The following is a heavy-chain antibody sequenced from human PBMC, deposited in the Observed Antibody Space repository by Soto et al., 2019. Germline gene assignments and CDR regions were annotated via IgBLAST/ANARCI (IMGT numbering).Heavy chain of an antibody. CDR2: ISVYNGNT. CDR3: ARAGQYYDSSGYVN. V-gene: IGHV1-18*01. J-gene: IGHJ4*02. CDR1: GYSFATSG. D-gene: IGHD3-22*01. Sequence: QVKLVQSGTEVKKPGASLKVSCKASGYSFATSGISWVRQAPGQGLEWMGWISVYNGNTNYDQKLHDRVTLTTDTFTTTAYLELRSLRSDDTAVYYCARAGQYYDSSGYVNWGQGTLVTVSS.